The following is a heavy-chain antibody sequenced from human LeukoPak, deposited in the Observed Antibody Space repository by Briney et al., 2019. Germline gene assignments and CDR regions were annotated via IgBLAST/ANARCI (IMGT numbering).Heavy chain of an antibody. D-gene: IGHD3-10*01. Sequence: ASVKVSCKSSGCTFTSYGISWVRQPPGQGLEWMGWISAYNGNTNYAQKLQGRVTMTTDTSTSTAYMELRSLRSDDTAVYYCARLLDDGNWFDPWGQGTLVTVSS. V-gene: IGHV1-18*01. CDR3: ARLLDDGNWFDP. J-gene: IGHJ5*02. CDR1: GCTFTSYG. CDR2: ISAYNGNT.